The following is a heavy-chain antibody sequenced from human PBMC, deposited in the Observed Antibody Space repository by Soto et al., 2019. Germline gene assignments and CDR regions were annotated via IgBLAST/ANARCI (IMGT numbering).Heavy chain of an antibody. Sequence: GESLKISCAASGFTFSSYAMSWVRQAPGKGLEWVSAISGSGGSTYYADSVKGRFTISRDNSKNTLYLQMNSLRAEDTAVYYCAKALAGGGATAFDIWGQGTMVTVSS. CDR1: GFTFSSYA. CDR3: AKALAGGGATAFDI. CDR2: ISGSGGST. V-gene: IGHV3-23*01. D-gene: IGHD1-26*01. J-gene: IGHJ3*02.